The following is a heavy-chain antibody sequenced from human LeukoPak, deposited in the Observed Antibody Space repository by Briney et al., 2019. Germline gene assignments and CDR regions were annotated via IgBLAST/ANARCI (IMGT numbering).Heavy chain of an antibody. CDR1: GYAFTGYY. Sequence: GASVKVSCKASGYAFTGYYMHWVRQAPGQGLEWMGWINPNSGGTNYAQKFQGRVTMTRDTSISTAYMELSRLRSDDTAVHYCARFIRDCSGGSCYPKGYDYWGQGNLVTVSS. CDR3: ARFIRDCSGGSCYPKGYDY. J-gene: IGHJ4*02. D-gene: IGHD2-15*01. V-gene: IGHV1-2*02. CDR2: INPNSGGT.